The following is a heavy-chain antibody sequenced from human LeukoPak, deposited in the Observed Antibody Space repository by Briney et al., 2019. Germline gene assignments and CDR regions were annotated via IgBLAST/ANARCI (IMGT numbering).Heavy chain of an antibody. J-gene: IGHJ4*02. D-gene: IGHD3-10*01. CDR1: GYTFTGYY. CDR3: ARRAVRGVMGFDY. CDR2: INPNSGGT. Sequence: ASVKVSCKASGYTFTGYYMHWVPQAPGQGLEWMGWINPNSGGTNYAQKFQGRVTMTRDTSISTAYMELSRLRSDDTVVYYCARRAVRGVMGFDYWGQGTLVTVSS. V-gene: IGHV1-2*02.